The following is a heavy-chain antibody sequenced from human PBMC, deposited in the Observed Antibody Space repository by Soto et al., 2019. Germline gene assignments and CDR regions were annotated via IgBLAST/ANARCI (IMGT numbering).Heavy chain of an antibody. D-gene: IGHD3-3*01. CDR1: GFTFTSSA. CDR3: AAETPYYDFWSGYYTGGDAFDI. CDR2: IVVGSGNT. V-gene: IGHV1-58*02. J-gene: IGHJ3*02. Sequence: ASVKVSCKASGFTFTSSAMQWVRQARGQRLEWIGWIVVGSGNTNYAQKFQERVTITRDMSTSTAYMELSSLRSEDTAVYYCAAETPYYDFWSGYYTGGDAFDIWGQGTRVTVSS.